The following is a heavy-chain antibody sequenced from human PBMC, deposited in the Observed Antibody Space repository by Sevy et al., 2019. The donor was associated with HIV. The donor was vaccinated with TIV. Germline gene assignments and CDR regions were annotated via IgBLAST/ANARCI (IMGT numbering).Heavy chain of an antibody. V-gene: IGHV1-18*01. CDR3: ARDNPYYDSSGYYLYYYYYGMDV. Sequence: ASVKVSCKASGYTFTSYGISWVRQAPGQGLEWMGWISAYNGNTNYAQKLPGRVTMTTDTSTSTAYMELRSLRSDDTAVYDCARDNPYYDSSGYYLYYYYYGMDVWGQGTTVTVSS. D-gene: IGHD3-22*01. CDR1: GYTFTSYG. CDR2: ISAYNGNT. J-gene: IGHJ6*02.